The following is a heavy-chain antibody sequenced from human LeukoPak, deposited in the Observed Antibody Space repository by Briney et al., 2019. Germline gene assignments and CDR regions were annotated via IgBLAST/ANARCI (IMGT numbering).Heavy chain of an antibody. Sequence: ETLSLTCTVSGGSVSSGSYYWSWIRQPPGKGLEWIGYIYYSGSTNYNSSLKSRVTISVDTSMNQFSLKLSSVTAADTAVYYCARIRRTSYGMDVWGQGTTVTVS. CDR1: GGSVSSGSYY. D-gene: IGHD1/OR15-1a*01. CDR3: ARIRRTSYGMDV. CDR2: IYYSGST. J-gene: IGHJ6*02. V-gene: IGHV4-61*01.